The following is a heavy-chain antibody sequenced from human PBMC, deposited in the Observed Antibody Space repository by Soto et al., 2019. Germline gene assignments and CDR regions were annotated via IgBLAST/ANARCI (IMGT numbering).Heavy chain of an antibody. J-gene: IGHJ4*02. D-gene: IGHD3-3*02. CDR3: ARDKPSIAYYFDA. V-gene: IGHV3-21*01. CDR1: GFTFSGYS. Sequence: EVQLVESGGGLVKPGGSLRLSCAASGFTFSGYSMNWVRQAPGKGLEWVSSITSSSTYIYYADSVEGRFTISRDNAKNSLYLQMNCLRAEDTAVYYCARDKPSIAYYFDAWCQGTLVTVSA. CDR2: ITSSSTYI.